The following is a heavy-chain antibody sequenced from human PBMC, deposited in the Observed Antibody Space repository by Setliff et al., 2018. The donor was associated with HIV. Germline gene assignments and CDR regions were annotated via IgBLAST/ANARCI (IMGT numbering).Heavy chain of an antibody. CDR2: MYYTGST. D-gene: IGHD2-21*02. J-gene: IGHJ6*02. V-gene: IGHV4-39*07. Sequence: SETPSLTCSISDASLRRNSNYWGWIRQPPGKGLEWIATMYYTGSTYYNPSLKSRVTMSLDTSKNHFSLQLSSVTAADTAVYYCARDYCGGDCYFPYYYYGMDVWGQGTTVTVSS. CDR1: DASLRRNSNY. CDR3: ARDYCGGDCYFPYYYYGMDV.